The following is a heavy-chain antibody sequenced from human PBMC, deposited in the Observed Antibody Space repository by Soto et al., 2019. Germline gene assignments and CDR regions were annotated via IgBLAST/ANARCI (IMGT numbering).Heavy chain of an antibody. J-gene: IGHJ4*02. CDR2: ISYDGSNT. V-gene: IGHV3-30*18. Sequence: QVQLVESGGGVVQPGRSLRLSCAASGFTFSSYGMHWVRQAPGKGLEWVAVISYDGSNTYYADSAKGRFTISRDNSKNTLYLQMNSLRAEDTAVYYCAKDGNVYSSGWYAPSLDYWGQGTLVTVSS. CDR3: AKDGNVYSSGWYAPSLDY. CDR1: GFTFSSYG. D-gene: IGHD6-19*01.